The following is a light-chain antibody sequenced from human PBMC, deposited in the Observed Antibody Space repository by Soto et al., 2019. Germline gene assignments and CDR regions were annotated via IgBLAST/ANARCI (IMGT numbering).Light chain of an antibody. Sequence: EIVLTQSPGTLSLSPGERATLSCRASQSVSSSYLAWYQQKPGQAPRLLIYCASSRATGIPDRFSGSGSETDFTLTISRLEPEDFEVYYCQQYGSTPWTFGQGNKVEIK. J-gene: IGKJ1*01. CDR3: QQYGSTPWT. V-gene: IGKV3-20*01. CDR2: CAS. CDR1: QSVSSSY.